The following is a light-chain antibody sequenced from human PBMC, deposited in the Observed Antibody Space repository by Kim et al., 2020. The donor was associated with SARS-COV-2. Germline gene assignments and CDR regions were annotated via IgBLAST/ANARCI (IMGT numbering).Light chain of an antibody. V-gene: IGLV2-11*01. CDR1: SSDVDGYNY. CDR3: CSYAGSYTYV. CDR2: DVS. Sequence: GKSISLSCTGTSSDVDGYNYVSWYQQHPGKAPRLMIYDVSKRPAGVPDRFSGSKSGNTASLTISGLQAEDEADYYCCSYAGSYTYVFGTGTKVTVL. J-gene: IGLJ1*01.